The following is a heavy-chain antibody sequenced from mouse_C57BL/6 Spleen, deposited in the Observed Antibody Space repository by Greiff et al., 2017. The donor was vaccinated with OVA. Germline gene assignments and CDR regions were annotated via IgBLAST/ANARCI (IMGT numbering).Heavy chain of an antibody. J-gene: IGHJ1*03. V-gene: IGHV1-55*01. Sequence: QVQLQQSGAELVKPGASVKMSCKASGYTFTSYWITWVKQRPGQGLEWIGDIYPGSGSTNYNEKFKSKATLTVDTSSSTAYMQLSSLTSEDSAVYYCARSITTVVAPYFDVWGTGTTVTVSS. CDR3: ARSITTVVAPYFDV. CDR2: IYPGSGST. CDR1: GYTFTSYW. D-gene: IGHD1-1*01.